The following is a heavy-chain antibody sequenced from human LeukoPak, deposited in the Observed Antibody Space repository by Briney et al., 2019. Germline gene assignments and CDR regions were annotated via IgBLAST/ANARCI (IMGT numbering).Heavy chain of an antibody. D-gene: IGHD3-10*01. CDR2: MNPDSGGT. V-gene: IGHV1-2*02. CDR1: GYNFNGYY. Sequence: ASVKVSCKASGYNFNGYYIHWVRQAPGQGPEWMGCMNPDSGGTKYAQKFQGRVTMTRDTAITTVYLELRRLTSADTAVYYCARNYHGSGTDLPPEYYSGMDIWGQGTTVIVS. CDR3: ARNYHGSGTDLPPEYYSGMDI. J-gene: IGHJ6*02.